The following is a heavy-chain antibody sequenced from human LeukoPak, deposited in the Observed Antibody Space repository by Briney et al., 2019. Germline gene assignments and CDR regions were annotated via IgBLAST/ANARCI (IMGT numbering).Heavy chain of an antibody. V-gene: IGHV3-23*01. CDR2: ISGSGGST. CDR1: GFTFSSYG. D-gene: IGHD3-10*01. J-gene: IGHJ6*03. CDR3: AKSSTWYYGSGSYYNPSVRSLYYYYYMDV. Sequence: GGSLRLSCAASGFTFSSYGMSWVRQASGKGLEWVSAISGSGGSTYYADSVKGRFTISRDNSKNTLYLQMNSLRAEDTAVYYCAKSSTWYYGSGSYYNPSVRSLYYYYYMDVWGKGTTVTISS.